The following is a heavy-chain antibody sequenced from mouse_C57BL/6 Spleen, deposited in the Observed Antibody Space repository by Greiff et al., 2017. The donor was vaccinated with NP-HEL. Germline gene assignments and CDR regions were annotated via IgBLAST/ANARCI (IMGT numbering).Heavy chain of an antibody. D-gene: IGHD1-1*01. CDR3: ARSREDYGSSYPYYFDY. Sequence: VQLQQPGAELVKPGASVKMSCKASGYTFTSYWITWVKQRPGQGLEWIGDIYPGSGSTNYNEKFKSKATLTVDTSSSTAYMQLSSLTSEDSAVYYCARSREDYGSSYPYYFDYWGQGTTLTVSS. V-gene: IGHV1-55*01. CDR2: IYPGSGST. CDR1: GYTFTSYW. J-gene: IGHJ2*01.